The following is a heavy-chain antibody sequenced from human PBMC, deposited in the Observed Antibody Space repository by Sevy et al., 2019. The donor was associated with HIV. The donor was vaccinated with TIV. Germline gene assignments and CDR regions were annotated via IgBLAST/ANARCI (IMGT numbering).Heavy chain of an antibody. CDR2: ISYDGSDK. V-gene: IGHV3-30*02. CDR1: GFTFSNFG. CDR3: AKDLAGPCRRYFDY. Sequence: GGSLRLSCPASGFTFSNFGMHWVRQVPGKGLEWVAFISYDGSDKYYAASVKGRFTISRDDYKNTLYLQMDSLRAEDTAIYYCAKDLAGPCRRYFDYWGQGTLVTVSS. D-gene: IGHD2-15*01. J-gene: IGHJ4*02.